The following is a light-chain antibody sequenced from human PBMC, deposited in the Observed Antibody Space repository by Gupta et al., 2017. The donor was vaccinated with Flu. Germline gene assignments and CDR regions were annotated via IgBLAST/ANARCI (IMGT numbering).Light chain of an antibody. V-gene: IGLV1-51*02. J-gene: IGLJ3*02. Sequence: QSVLTQPPSVSAAPGQKVTISCSGSSSNIGNNYVSWYQQLPGTAPKLLNYENNKRPSGIPDRYSGSKSGTSATLGITGLQTGDEADYYCGTWDSSLSAVFGGGTKLTVL. CDR3: GTWDSSLSAV. CDR2: ENN. CDR1: SSNIGNNY.